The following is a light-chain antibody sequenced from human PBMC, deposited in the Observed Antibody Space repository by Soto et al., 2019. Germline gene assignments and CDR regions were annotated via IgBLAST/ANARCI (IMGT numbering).Light chain of an antibody. CDR3: QQSYSTPGS. V-gene: IGKV1-39*01. J-gene: IGKJ3*01. CDR1: QSISSY. Sequence: DIQMTQSPSSLSASVGCRVTITCRASQSISSYLNWYQQKPGKAPKLLIYAASSLQSGVPSRFSGSGSGTDFPLTISSLQPENFETYYCQQSYSTPGSFGPGTKVDLK. CDR2: AAS.